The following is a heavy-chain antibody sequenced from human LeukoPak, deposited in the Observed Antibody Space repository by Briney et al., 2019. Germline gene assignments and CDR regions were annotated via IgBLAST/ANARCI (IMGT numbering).Heavy chain of an antibody. V-gene: IGHV4-34*01. J-gene: IGHJ6*03. CDR2: INHSGST. CDR3: ARTLTTYYYYYYMDV. Sequence: PSETLSLTCAVYGGSFSGYYWSWIRQPPGKGLEWIGEINHSGSTNYNPSLKSRVTISVDTSKNQFSLKLSSVTAADTAVYYCARTLTTYYYYYYMDVWGKRTTVTVSS. D-gene: IGHD4-11*01. CDR1: GGSFSGYY.